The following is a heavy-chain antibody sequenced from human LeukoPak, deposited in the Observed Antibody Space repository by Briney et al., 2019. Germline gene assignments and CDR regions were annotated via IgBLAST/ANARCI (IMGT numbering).Heavy chain of an antibody. CDR3: ARSPIGLGFFDY. Sequence: ASVKVSCKASGYTVTGYYIHWVRQAPGQGLEWMGWITPNSDDTDYAQKFQGRVSMTRDTSISTAYMELSSLRSDDTAVYYCARSPIGLGFFDYWGQGTLVTVSS. D-gene: IGHD7-27*01. CDR1: GYTVTGYY. CDR2: ITPNSDDT. V-gene: IGHV1-2*02. J-gene: IGHJ4*02.